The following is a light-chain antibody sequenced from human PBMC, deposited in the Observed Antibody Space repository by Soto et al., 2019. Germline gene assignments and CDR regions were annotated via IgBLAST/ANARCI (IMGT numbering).Light chain of an antibody. CDR2: EGS. Sequence: QSALTQPASVSGSPGQSITISCTGTSSDVGSYNLVCWYQQHPGKAPKLMIYEGSKRPSGVSNRFSGSKSGNTASLTISGLQAEDEADYYCCSYAGSRTHVVFGGGTKVTVL. CDR1: SSDVGSYNL. V-gene: IGLV2-23*01. J-gene: IGLJ2*01. CDR3: CSYAGSRTHVV.